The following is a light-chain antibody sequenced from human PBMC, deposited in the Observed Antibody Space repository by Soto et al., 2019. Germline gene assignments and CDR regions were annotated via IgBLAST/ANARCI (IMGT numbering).Light chain of an antibody. V-gene: IGLV2-8*01. CDR3: KSYAGSNTYV. CDR2: EVV. J-gene: IGLJ1*01. Sequence: QSSLTHPPSSSGSPGQSVTISCTGTKTAIGVYDFVSWYQHHPGKAPRLIIYEVVQRPSGVPDRSSGSKSGNTASLTVSGLQAADEADYFCKSYAGSNTYVFGSGTKVTVL. CDR1: KTAIGVYDF.